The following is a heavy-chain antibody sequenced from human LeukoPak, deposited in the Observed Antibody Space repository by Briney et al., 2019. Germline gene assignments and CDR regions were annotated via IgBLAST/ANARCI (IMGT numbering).Heavy chain of an antibody. D-gene: IGHD5-12*01. J-gene: IGHJ4*02. V-gene: IGHV3-23*01. Sequence: GGSLRLSCAASGFTFSSYAMSWVRQAPGKGLEWVSGISGNGGSTYYADSVKGRFTISRDNSKNTLYLQMNSLRAEDTAVYYCAKDGREWPRSLDYWGQGTLVTVSS. CDR2: ISGNGGST. CDR3: AKDGREWPRSLDY. CDR1: GFTFSSYA.